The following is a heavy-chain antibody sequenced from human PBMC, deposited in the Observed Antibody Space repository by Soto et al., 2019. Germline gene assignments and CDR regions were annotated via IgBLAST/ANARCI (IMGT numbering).Heavy chain of an antibody. CDR3: ARIVYSSSWYLYYFDD. Sequence: ASVTLSCEASRYPFTSYGSHWVRQAPGQRLGWIAWINAGKGHTKSSQKFKGRVTITRDTSASTAYMELSSLRSDDTAVYYCARIVYSSSWYLYYFDDGGQGTLVTVSS. D-gene: IGHD6-13*01. J-gene: IGHJ4*02. V-gene: IGHV1-3*01. CDR2: INAGKGHT. CDR1: RYPFTSYG.